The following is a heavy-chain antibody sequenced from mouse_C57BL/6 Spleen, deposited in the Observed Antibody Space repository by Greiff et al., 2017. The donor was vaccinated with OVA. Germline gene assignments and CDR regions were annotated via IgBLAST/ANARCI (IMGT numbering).Heavy chain of an antibody. Sequence: EVHLVESGGGLVKPGGSLKLSCAASGFTFSDYGMHWVRQAPEKGLEWVAYISSGSSTIYYADTVKGRFTISRDNAKNTLFLQMTSLRSEDTAMYYCARTLWDAMDYWGQGTSVTVSS. D-gene: IGHD1-1*02. J-gene: IGHJ4*01. V-gene: IGHV5-17*01. CDR1: GFTFSDYG. CDR3: ARTLWDAMDY. CDR2: ISSGSSTI.